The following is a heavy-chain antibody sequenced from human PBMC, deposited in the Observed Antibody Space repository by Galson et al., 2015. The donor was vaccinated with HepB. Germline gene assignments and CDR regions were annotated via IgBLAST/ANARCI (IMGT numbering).Heavy chain of an antibody. CDR3: ARAKYQMSLWGY. Sequence: SLGLSCAASGFTFSSYAMSWVRQAPGKGLEWVAIISYDGSNKYYADSVKGRFTISRDNSKNTLYLQMNSLRNEETAVYYCARAKYQMSLWGYWGQGTLVTVSS. V-gene: IGHV3-30-3*01. D-gene: IGHD2-21*01. CDR2: ISYDGSNK. CDR1: GFTFSSYA. J-gene: IGHJ4*02.